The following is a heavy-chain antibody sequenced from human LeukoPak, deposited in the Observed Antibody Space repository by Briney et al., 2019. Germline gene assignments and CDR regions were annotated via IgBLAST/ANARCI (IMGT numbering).Heavy chain of an antibody. D-gene: IGHD1-14*01. V-gene: IGHV3-7*01. CDR3: ATISYFGYNPD. J-gene: IGHJ4*02. CDR2: IKQDGSEK. CDR1: GFTFSSYG. Sequence: GGSLRLSCAASGFTFSSYGMHWVRQAPGKGLEWVANIKQDGSEKYYVDSVKGRFTISRDNAKNSLYLQMNSLRAEDTAVYYCATISYFGYNPDWGQGTLVTVSS.